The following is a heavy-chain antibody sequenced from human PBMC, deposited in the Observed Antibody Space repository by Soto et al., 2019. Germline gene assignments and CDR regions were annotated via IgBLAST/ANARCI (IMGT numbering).Heavy chain of an antibody. J-gene: IGHJ3*02. V-gene: IGHV4-61*01. CDR3: ARVRGDPTLAFAI. Sequence: QVQLQESGPGLVKPSETLSLTCTVSDGSVSSGSYYWNWIRQPPGKGLEWIGIIYYSGSTHYNPSLQSRVTISVGPSRTSFSLWLSSGTAADTAIYYCARVRGDPTLAFAIWGQGTMVTVSS. CDR1: DGSVSSGSYY. CDR2: IYYSGST. D-gene: IGHD2-21*01.